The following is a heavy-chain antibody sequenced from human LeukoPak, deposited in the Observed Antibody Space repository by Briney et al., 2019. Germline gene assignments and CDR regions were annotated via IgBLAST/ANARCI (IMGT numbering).Heavy chain of an antibody. Sequence: GGSLRLSCAASGFTFSSYGMHWVRQAPGKGLEWVAVISYDGSNKYYADSVKGRFTISRDNSKNTLYLQMNSLRAEDTAVYYCAREGYCSSTSCYDLDYWGQGTLVTVSS. J-gene: IGHJ4*02. V-gene: IGHV3-30*03. D-gene: IGHD2-2*01. CDR3: AREGYCSSTSCYDLDY. CDR1: GFTFSSYG. CDR2: ISYDGSNK.